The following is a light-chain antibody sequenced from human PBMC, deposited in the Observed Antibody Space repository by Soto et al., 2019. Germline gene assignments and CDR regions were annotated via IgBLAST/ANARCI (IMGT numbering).Light chain of an antibody. V-gene: IGKV3-20*01. Sequence: EIVLTQSPGTLSLSPGESATLSCRASQNVGSTSLAWYQQRPGQVPRLLISGTSTRATGIPDRFTGSGSGTDFTLTIIRLQPEDFATYYCQQYNTYSRTFGQGTKVEIK. CDR2: GTS. J-gene: IGKJ1*01. CDR3: QQYNTYSRT. CDR1: QNVGSTS.